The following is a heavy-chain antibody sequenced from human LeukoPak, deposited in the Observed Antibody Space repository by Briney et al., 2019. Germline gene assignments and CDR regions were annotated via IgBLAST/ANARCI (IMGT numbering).Heavy chain of an antibody. CDR1: GYTFTVYY. D-gene: IGHD3-22*01. J-gene: IGHJ4*02. V-gene: IGHV1-2*02. CDR2: INPNSGGT. CDR3: ARVRRYYDSSGEFDY. Sequence: ASVTVSFTASGYTFTVYYMHWVRQAPGQGLEWMGWINPNSGGTNYAQKFQGRVTMTRDTSISTAYMELSRLRSDDTAVYYCARVRRYYDSSGEFDYWGQGTLVTVSS.